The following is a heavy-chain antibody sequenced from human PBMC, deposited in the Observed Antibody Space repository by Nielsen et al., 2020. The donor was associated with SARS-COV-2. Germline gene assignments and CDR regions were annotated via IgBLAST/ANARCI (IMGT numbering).Heavy chain of an antibody. D-gene: IGHD7-27*01. CDR2: IYHRGST. J-gene: IGHJ4*02. CDR1: GGSISSNNW. V-gene: IGHV4-4*02. CDR3: ARDCSCGLGSSPSYYFDY. Sequence: SETLSLTCAVSGGSISSNNWWSWVRQPPGKGLEWIGEIYHRGSTNYSPSLKTRVTISVDKSKNQFSLELRSVTAADTAVYYCARDCSCGLGSSPSYYFDYWGQGTPVTVSS.